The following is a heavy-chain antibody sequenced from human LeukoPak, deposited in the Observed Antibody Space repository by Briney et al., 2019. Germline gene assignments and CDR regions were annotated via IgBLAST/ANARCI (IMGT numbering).Heavy chain of an antibody. D-gene: IGHD3-10*01. CDR3: ARSGGSGSGFDY. V-gene: IGHV4-30-4*01. CDR1: GGSISSGDYY. J-gene: IGHJ4*02. CDR2: IYYSGST. Sequence: SETLSLTCTVSGGSISSGDYYWSWIRQPPGKGLEWIGYIYYSGSTYYNPSLKSRVTISVDTSKNQFSLRLSSVTAADTAVYYCARSGGSGSGFDYWGQGTLVTVSS.